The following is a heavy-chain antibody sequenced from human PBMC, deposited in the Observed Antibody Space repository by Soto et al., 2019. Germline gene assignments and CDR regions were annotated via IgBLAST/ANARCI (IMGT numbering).Heavy chain of an antibody. D-gene: IGHD3-22*01. J-gene: IGHJ5*02. CDR2: IYYSGST. CDR1: GGSIRSSSYY. Sequence: SGTLSLTCTVSGGSIRSSSYYWGWIRKPPGKGLEWIGSIYYSGSTYYNPSLKSRVTISVDTSKNQFSLKLSSVTAADTAVYYCARAPYYYDSSGYLYWFDPWGQGTLVTVS. CDR3: ARAPYYYDSSGYLYWFDP. V-gene: IGHV4-39*07.